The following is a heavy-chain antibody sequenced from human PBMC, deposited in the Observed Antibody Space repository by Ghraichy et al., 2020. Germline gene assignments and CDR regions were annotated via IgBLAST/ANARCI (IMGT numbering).Heavy chain of an antibody. Sequence: SGPTLVKPTQTLTLTCTFSGFSLSTSGVGVGWIRQPPGKALEWLALIYWDDDKRYSPSLRSRLTITKDTSKNQVVLTMTNMDPVDTATYYCARVLIYTNLDYWGQGTLVTVSS. CDR1: GFSLSTSGVG. V-gene: IGHV2-5*02. D-gene: IGHD2-2*02. CDR2: IYWDDDK. J-gene: IGHJ4*02. CDR3: ARVLIYTNLDY.